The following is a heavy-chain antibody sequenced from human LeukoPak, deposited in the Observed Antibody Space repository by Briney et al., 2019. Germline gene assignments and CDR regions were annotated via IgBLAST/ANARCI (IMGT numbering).Heavy chain of an antibody. CDR2: IWYDGSNK. CDR3: ARDRYSSGWADAFDI. CDR1: GFXFSSYG. V-gene: IGHV3-33*01. J-gene: IGHJ3*02. Sequence: PGGSLRLSCAASGFXFSSYGMHWVRQAPGKGREWVAVIWYDGSNKYYADSVKGRFTISRDNSKNTLYLEMNSLRAEDMAVYYCARDRYSSGWADAFDIWGQGTMVTVSS. D-gene: IGHD6-19*01.